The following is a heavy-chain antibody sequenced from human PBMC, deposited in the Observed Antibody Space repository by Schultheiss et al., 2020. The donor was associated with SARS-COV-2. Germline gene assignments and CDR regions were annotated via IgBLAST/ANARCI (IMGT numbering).Heavy chain of an antibody. CDR3: AIGMMGAMRRDSGDY. CDR1: GFTFSSYA. CDR2: ISSSSSYI. D-gene: IGHD1-26*01. Sequence: GGSLRLSCAASGFTFSSYAMSWVRQAPGKGLEWVSSISSSSSYIYYADSVKGRFTISRDNAKNSLYLQMNSLRAEDTAVYYCAIGMMGAMRRDSGDYWGQGTLVTVSS. V-gene: IGHV3-21*03. J-gene: IGHJ4*02.